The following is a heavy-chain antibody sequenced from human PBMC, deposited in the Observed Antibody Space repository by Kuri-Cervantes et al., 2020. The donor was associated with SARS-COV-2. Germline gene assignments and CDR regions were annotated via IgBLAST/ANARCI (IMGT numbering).Heavy chain of an antibody. CDR2: INPSGGST. CDR3: AREGRNIDYYYGMDV. D-gene: IGHD1-14*01. J-gene: IGHJ6*02. Sequence: ASVKVSCKASGYTFTSYYMHWVRQAPGQGLVWMGIINPSGGSTSYAQKFQGRVTMTRDTSTSTVYMELSSLRSEDTAVYYCAREGRNIDYYYGMDVWGQGTTVTVSS. V-gene: IGHV1-46*01. CDR1: GYTFTSYY.